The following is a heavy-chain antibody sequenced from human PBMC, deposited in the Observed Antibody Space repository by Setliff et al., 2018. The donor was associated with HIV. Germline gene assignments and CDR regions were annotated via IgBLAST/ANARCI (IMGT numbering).Heavy chain of an antibody. J-gene: IGHJ6*03. CDR1: GGSISTSCYY. CDR3: ASLDGSESPYIYYYYMDV. Sequence: PSETLSLTCTVSGGSISTSCYYWGWIRQPPGKGLEWIGSINYRGNTYYNPSLKSRAAISVDTSKNQISLKLSSVTAADTAVYYCASLDGSESPYIYYYYMDVWGKGTAVTVSS. V-gene: IGHV4-39*01. CDR2: INYRGNT. D-gene: IGHD3-10*01.